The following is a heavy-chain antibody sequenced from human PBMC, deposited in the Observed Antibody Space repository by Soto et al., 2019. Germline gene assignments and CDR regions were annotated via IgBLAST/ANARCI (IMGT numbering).Heavy chain of an antibody. CDR1: CGTFSSYA. D-gene: IGHD5-12*01. J-gene: IGHJ6*02. CDR3: ESERAEMATIGGMDV. Sequence: GXSVKVSSKASCGTFSSYAIRWVRQAPVQGLEWMGGIIPIFGTANYAQKFQGRVTITADESTSTAYMELSSLRSEDTAVYYCESERAEMATIGGMDVWGQGTTVTVSS. V-gene: IGHV1-69*13. CDR2: IIPIFGTA.